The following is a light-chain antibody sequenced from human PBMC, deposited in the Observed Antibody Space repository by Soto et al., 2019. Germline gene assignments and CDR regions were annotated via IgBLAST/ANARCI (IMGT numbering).Light chain of an antibody. Sequence: EIVLTQSPATLSVSPGERATLSCGASQSVSSNLAWLQQKPGQAPRLLVYGPSTRATGVPARFSGSGSGTEFTLTISSLQSEDLAVYFCQQYNNWPSTFGQGTRLEIK. CDR2: GPS. CDR3: QQYNNWPST. CDR1: QSVSSN. V-gene: IGKV3-15*01. J-gene: IGKJ5*01.